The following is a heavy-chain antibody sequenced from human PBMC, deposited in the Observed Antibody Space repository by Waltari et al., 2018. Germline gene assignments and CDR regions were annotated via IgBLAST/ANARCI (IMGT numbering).Heavy chain of an antibody. Sequence: EVQLMESGGGLVQPGGSLRLSCAASGFAFGNYAMSWVRHAPGKGLEWVSALSDSGKHTYYADSVKGRFTISRDNSKNTLYLQMNSLTVEDTAVYYCAKDETGLLFLVFDSWGPGTLVTVSS. V-gene: IGHV3-23*01. J-gene: IGHJ4*02. CDR1: GFAFGNYA. CDR3: AKDETGLLFLVFDS. CDR2: LSDSGKHT. D-gene: IGHD1-26*01.